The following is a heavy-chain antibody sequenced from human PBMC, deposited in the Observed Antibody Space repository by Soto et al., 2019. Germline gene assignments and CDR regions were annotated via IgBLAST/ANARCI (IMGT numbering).Heavy chain of an antibody. J-gene: IGHJ6*02. CDR1: GGTFSSYG. D-gene: IGHD6-13*01. CDR2: IIPIFGTA. V-gene: IGHV1-69*13. Sequence: SVKVSCKASGGTFSSYGISWVRQAPGQGLEWMGGIIPIFGTANYAQKFQGRVTITAGESTSTAYMELSSLRSEDTAVYYCARGEFLAAAGMLYYYGMVVWGPGPTGTLS. CDR3: ARGEFLAAAGMLYYYGMVV.